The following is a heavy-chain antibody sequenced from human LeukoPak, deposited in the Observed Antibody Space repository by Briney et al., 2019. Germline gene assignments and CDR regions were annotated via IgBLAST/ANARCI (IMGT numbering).Heavy chain of an antibody. J-gene: IGHJ5*02. CDR3: VRDNGPEQLALDL. V-gene: IGHV3-33*01. D-gene: IGHD6-6*01. Sequence: PGGSLRLSCAASGFTFSNLGMHWVRQAPGKGLEWEALIWFDGSDKKYADSVKGRFTISRDNSKNTLFLQMNSLRVEDTAVYYCVRDNGPEQLALDLWGQGTLVTVSS. CDR2: IWFDGSDK. CDR1: GFTFSNLG.